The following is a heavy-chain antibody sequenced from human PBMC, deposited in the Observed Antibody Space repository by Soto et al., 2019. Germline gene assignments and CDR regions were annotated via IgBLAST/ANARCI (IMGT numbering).Heavy chain of an antibody. CDR1: GFTFSSYW. D-gene: IGHD3-9*01. J-gene: IGHJ4*02. CDR2: IKQDGSEK. V-gene: IGHV3-7*03. CDR3: ARVMFSWTRVLRYFDWLLPPYYFDY. Sequence: PGGSLRLSCAASGFTFSSYWMSWVRQAPGKGLEWVANIKQDGSEKYYVDSVKGRFTISRDNAKNSLYLQMNSLRAEDTAVYYCARVMFSWTRVLRYFDWLLPPYYFDYWGQGTLVTVSS.